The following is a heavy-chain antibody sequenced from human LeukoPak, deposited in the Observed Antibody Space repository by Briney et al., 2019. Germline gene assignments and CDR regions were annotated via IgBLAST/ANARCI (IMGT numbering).Heavy chain of an antibody. Sequence: AAVKVSCKASGYTFINYGISGVREAPGQGLEWMGWISPYNGNTYYAQNHQGSVPMTTDTSKSTAYMELRSLRSDDTAVYYCERDGEDTVTIDDYWGQGTLVTVSS. CDR2: ISPYNGNT. CDR3: ERDGEDTVTIDDY. V-gene: IGHV1-18*01. D-gene: IGHD3-10*01. J-gene: IGHJ4*02. CDR1: GYTFINYG.